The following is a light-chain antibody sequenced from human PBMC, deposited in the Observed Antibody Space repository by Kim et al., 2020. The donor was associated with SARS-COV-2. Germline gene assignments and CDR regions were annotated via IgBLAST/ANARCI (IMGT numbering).Light chain of an antibody. J-gene: IGLJ3*02. V-gene: IGLV2-14*03. CDR1: SSDIGDYNF. CDR3: SSFTDWTTV. Sequence: QSALTQPASVSGSPGQSITISCTGTSSDIGDYNFVSWYQQHPGKAPKLMIYDVTKRPSGVSNRFSGSKSGNTASMTISGLQVEDEADYYCSSFTDWTTVFGGGTQLTVL. CDR2: DVT.